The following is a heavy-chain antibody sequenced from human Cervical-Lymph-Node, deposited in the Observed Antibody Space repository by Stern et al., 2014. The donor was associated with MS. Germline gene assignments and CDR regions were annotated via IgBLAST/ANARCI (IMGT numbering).Heavy chain of an antibody. J-gene: IGHJ3*01. CDR2: IFPSDSDT. CDR3: ARRRRDALDF. CDR1: GSTFTTYW. Sequence: EVQLEESGAEVRRPGESLKISCHDSGSTFTTYWMEWVRQRPGKGLEWMGTIFPSDSDTTYSPSFQGQVTMSAAKSISTVYLHWTSLKASDTAIYYCARRRRDALDFWGQGTMVTVSS. V-gene: IGHV5-51*03.